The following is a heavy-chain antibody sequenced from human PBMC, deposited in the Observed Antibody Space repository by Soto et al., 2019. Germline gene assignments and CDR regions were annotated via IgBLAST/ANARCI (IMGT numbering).Heavy chain of an antibody. D-gene: IGHD5-18*01. CDR3: ATDHVDTALLYDY. CDR1: GFTFSSYG. V-gene: IGHV3-30*03. Sequence: QVQLVESGGGVVQPGRSLRLSCAASGFTFSSYGMHWVRQAPGKGLEWVAVISYDGSNKYYADSVKGRFTISRDNSKNKLYLQMNSLRAEDTAVYYCATDHVDTALLYDYWGQGTLVTVSS. J-gene: IGHJ4*02. CDR2: ISYDGSNK.